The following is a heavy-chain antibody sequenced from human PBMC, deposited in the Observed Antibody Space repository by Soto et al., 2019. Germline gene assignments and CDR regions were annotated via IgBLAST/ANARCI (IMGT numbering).Heavy chain of an antibody. D-gene: IGHD2-2*01. CDR1: GFNVSDNF. V-gene: IGHV3-53*01. J-gene: IGHJ6*02. CDR3: ARDPYADMDYGLDV. CDR2: IYSSGST. Sequence: GGSLRLSCAASGFNVSDNFMNWVRQAPGKGLEWVSIIYSSGSTYYTDYVKCRFTISRDNSKNTLYLQMNSLRAEDTALYSCARDPYADMDYGLDVWGQGTTVTVSS.